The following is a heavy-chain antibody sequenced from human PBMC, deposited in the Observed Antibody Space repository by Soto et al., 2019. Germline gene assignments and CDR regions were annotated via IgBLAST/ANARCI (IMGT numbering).Heavy chain of an antibody. CDR1: GYTFTSYG. J-gene: IGHJ6*02. V-gene: IGHV1-18*04. CDR2: ISAYNGNT. Sequence: QVQLVQSGAEVKKPGASVKVSCKASGYTFTSYGISWVRQAPGQGLEWMGWISAYNGNTNYAQKLQGRVTMTTDTSTSTAYMELRSLRSDDTAVYYCARGYDFWSGYYTDPDYYYHYGMDVWGQGTTVTVSS. D-gene: IGHD3-3*01. CDR3: ARGYDFWSGYYTDPDYYYHYGMDV.